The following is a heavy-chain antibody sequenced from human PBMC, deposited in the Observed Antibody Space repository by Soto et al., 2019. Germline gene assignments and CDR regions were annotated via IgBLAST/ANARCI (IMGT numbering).Heavy chain of an antibody. D-gene: IGHD3-16*01. J-gene: IGHJ5*02. CDR2: ISWNSGSI. CDR3: EKDISMITFGGRHWFDP. V-gene: IGHV3-9*01. Sequence: SLRLSCAASGFTFDDYAMHWVRQAPGKGLEWVSGISWNSGSIGYADSVKGRFTISRDNAKNSLYLQMNSLRAEDTALYYCEKDISMITFGGRHWFDPWGQGTLVTVSS. CDR1: GFTFDDYA.